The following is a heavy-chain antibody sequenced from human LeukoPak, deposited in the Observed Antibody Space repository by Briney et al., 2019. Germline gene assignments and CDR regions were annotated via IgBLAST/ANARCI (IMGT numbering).Heavy chain of an antibody. Sequence: PGGSLSLSCAASGFTFSSYAMSWVRQAPGKGLEWVSAISGSSGSTYYADSVKGRFTISRDNSKNTLYLQMNSLRAEDTAVYYCAKDKDSGSYVDYWGQGTLVTVSS. CDR1: GFTFSSYA. CDR3: AKDKDSGSYVDY. CDR2: ISGSSGST. V-gene: IGHV3-23*01. D-gene: IGHD1-26*01. J-gene: IGHJ4*02.